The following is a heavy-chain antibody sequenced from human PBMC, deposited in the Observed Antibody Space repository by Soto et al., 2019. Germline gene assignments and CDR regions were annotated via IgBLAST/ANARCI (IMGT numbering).Heavy chain of an antibody. CDR2: IGTAGDT. V-gene: IGHV3-13*01. Sequence: PGGSLRRSCEASGFTFSGFDMHWVLQPTGKGLEWVSTIGTAGDTYYAVSVKGRFTISRDNAKNSLSLQMNSLRAGDTAVYFCARGQEVGAHFFDSWGQGTQVTVSS. J-gene: IGHJ4*02. CDR1: GFTFSGFD. CDR3: ARGQEVGAHFFDS. D-gene: IGHD2-15*01.